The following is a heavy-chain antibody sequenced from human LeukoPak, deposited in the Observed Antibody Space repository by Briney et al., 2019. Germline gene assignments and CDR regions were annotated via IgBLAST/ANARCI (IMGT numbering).Heavy chain of an antibody. CDR1: GYTFTRYY. V-gene: IGHV1-46*01. CDR3: AKDRVGGALEL. D-gene: IGHD2-21*01. Sequence: ASVKVSCKASGYTFTRYYMHWVRQAPGQGLEWMGIINPSGGSTNYAQNFQGRVTMTRDTSTSTVYMELSSLTVEDTALYYCAKDRVGGALELWGQGTLATVSS. CDR2: INPSGGST. J-gene: IGHJ4*02.